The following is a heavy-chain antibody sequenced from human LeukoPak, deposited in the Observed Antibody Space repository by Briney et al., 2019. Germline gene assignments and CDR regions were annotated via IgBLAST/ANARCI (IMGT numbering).Heavy chain of an antibody. CDR2: IHYSGST. V-gene: IGHV4-59*01. J-gene: IGHJ4*02. CDR3: ARELRAAY. Sequence: SETLSLTCTVSGASITSYYWTWIRQPPGKGLEWIGYIHYSGSTNYNPSLKSRVTISVDTSKNQFSLKLSSVTAADTAVYYCARELRAAYWGQGTLVTVSS. D-gene: IGHD3-16*01. CDR1: GASITSYY.